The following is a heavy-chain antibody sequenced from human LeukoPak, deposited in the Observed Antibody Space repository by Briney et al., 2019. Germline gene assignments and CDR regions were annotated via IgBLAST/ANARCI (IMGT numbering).Heavy chain of an antibody. J-gene: IGHJ5*02. D-gene: IGHD3-10*01. CDR3: AKDRGFGEFLGYDP. CDR1: GFTLSSYA. CDR2: ISGSGGST. Sequence: GGSLRLSCAASGFTLSSYAMSWVRQAPGKGLEWVSAISGSGGSTYYADSVKGRFTISRDNSKNTLYLKMNSLRAEDTAVYYCAKDRGFGEFLGYDPWGQGTLVTVSS. V-gene: IGHV3-23*01.